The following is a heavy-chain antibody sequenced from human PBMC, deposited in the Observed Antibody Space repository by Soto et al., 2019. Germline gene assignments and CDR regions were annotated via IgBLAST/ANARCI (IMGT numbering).Heavy chain of an antibody. CDR3: ARHFEYCSSTSCYLHWFDP. D-gene: IGHD2-2*01. CDR1: GGSISSYY. CDR2: IHYSGST. J-gene: IGHJ5*02. V-gene: IGHV4-59*08. Sequence: QVQLQESGPGLVKPSETLSLTCTVSGGSISSYYWTWIRQPPGKGLEWIGYIHYSGSTNYNPSLKSRVSMSVATSKHQFSLKLSSVTAADTAVYYCARHFEYCSSTSCYLHWFDPWGQGTLVTVSS.